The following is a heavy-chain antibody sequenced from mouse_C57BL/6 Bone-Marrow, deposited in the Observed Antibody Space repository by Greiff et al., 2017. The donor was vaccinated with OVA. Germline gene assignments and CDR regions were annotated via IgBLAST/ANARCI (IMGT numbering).Heavy chain of an antibody. CDR2: IDPENGDT. J-gene: IGHJ3*01. V-gene: IGHV14-4*01. D-gene: IGHD2-3*01. CDR1: GFNIKDDY. CDR3: TTDYDGGTWFAY. Sequence: EVQLQQSGAELVRPGASVKLSCTASGFNIKDDYMHWVKQRPEQGLEWIGWIDPENGDTEYASKFQGKATITADTSSNTAYLQLSSLTSEDTAVYYCTTDYDGGTWFAYWGQGTLVTVSA.